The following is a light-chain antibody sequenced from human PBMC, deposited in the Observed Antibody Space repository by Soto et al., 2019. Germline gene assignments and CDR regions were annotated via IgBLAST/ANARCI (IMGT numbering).Light chain of an antibody. CDR2: EVS. V-gene: IGLV2-14*01. CDR3: SSYTSSITPVV. Sequence: QSVLTQPASVSGSPGQSITISCTGTSSDVGGYNYVSWYQQHPGKAPKLIIYEVSNRPSGVSNRFSGSKSGNTASLTISGLQAEDEADYYCSSYTSSITPVVFGTGTKLTVL. CDR1: SSDVGGYNY. J-gene: IGLJ1*01.